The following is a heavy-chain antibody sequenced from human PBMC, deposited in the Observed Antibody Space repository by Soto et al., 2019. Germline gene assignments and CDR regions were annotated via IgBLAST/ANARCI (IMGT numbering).Heavy chain of an antibody. V-gene: IGHV1-18*01. Sequence: GPPVKVSCKASGYTFTSYGISWVRQAPGQGLEWMGWISAYNGNTNYAQKLQGRVTMTTDTSTSTAYMELRSLRSDDTAVYYCARGHTRTYYDILTGYPSRHFDYWGQGTLVTVSS. D-gene: IGHD3-9*01. CDR3: ARGHTRTYYDILTGYPSRHFDY. CDR1: GYTFTSYG. CDR2: ISAYNGNT. J-gene: IGHJ4*02.